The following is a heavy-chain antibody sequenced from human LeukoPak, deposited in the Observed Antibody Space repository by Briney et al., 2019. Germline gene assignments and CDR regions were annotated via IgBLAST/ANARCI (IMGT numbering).Heavy chain of an antibody. CDR1: GYSFTNYW. CDR2: IYPGDFDT. Sequence: GESLKISCKGSGYSFTNYWIGWVRQMPGKGLEWMGVIYPGDFDTRHSPSFQGQVTISADKSISTAYLQWSSLKASDTAIYYCARRGDREWFDPWGQGTLVTVSS. CDR3: ARRGDREWFDP. D-gene: IGHD3-10*01. V-gene: IGHV5-51*01. J-gene: IGHJ5*02.